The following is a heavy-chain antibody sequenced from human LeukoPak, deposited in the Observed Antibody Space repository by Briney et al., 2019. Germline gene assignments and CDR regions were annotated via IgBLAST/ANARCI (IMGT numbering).Heavy chain of an antibody. V-gene: IGHV4-31*03. D-gene: IGHD3-10*01. CDR3: ARGIMVRGVIEYNWFDP. CDR2: IYYSGST. Sequence: SETLSLTCTVSGGSISSGGYYWSWIRQHPGKGLEWIGYIYYSGSTYYNPSLKSRVTISVDTSKNQFSLKLSSVTAADTAAYYCARGIMVRGVIEYNWFDPWGQGTLVTVSS. J-gene: IGHJ5*02. CDR1: GGSISSGGYY.